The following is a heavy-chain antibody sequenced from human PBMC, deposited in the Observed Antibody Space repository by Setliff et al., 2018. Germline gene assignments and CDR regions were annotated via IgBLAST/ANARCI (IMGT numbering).Heavy chain of an antibody. D-gene: IGHD3-3*01. J-gene: IGHJ6*03. CDR1: GGSISSSSYY. Sequence: SETLSLTCTVSGGSISSSSYYWGWLRQPPGKGLEWIGSIYYSGSTYYNPSLKSRVTISVDTSKNQFSLNLSSVTAEDTAVYYCARMSGFQYMDVWGKGTTVTVSS. V-gene: IGHV4-39*07. CDR3: ARMSGFQYMDV. CDR2: IYYSGST.